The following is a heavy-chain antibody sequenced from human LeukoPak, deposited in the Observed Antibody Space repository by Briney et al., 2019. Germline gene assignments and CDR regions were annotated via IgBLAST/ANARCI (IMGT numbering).Heavy chain of an antibody. V-gene: IGHV3-66*01. CDR2: IYSGGST. J-gene: IGHJ4*02. CDR1: GFTVSSNY. CDR3: ARDRPGYSSGWYNPPFDY. D-gene: IGHD6-19*01. Sequence: GGSLRLSCAASGFTVSSNYMSWVRQAPGXGLEWVSVIYSGGSTYYADSVKGRFTISRDNSKNTLYLQMNSLRAEDTAVYYCARDRPGYSSGWYNPPFDYWGQGTLVTVSS.